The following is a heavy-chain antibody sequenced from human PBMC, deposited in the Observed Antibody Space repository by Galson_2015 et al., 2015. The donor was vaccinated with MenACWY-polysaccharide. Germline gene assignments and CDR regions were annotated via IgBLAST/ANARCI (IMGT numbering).Heavy chain of an antibody. CDR1: GSKFRGSG. D-gene: IGHD3-10*02. CDR3: AREGSRIVFHAFDT. Sequence: SLRLSCAASGSKFRGSGMHWVRQAPGKGLEWVAVIQYDGSQKQYLDSVKGRFSVSRDNSKSTLYLEMNNLRAEDTALYYCAREGSRIVFHAFDTWGQGTMVIVSS. V-gene: IGHV3-33*01. CDR2: IQYDGSQK. J-gene: IGHJ3*02.